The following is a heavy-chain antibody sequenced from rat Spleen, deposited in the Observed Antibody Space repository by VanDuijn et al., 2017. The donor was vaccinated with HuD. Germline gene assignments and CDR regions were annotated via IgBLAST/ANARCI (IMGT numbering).Heavy chain of an antibody. CDR1: GFTFSDYY. CDR2: ITNSGGTT. D-gene: IGHD1-12*03. Sequence: EVQLVESDGGLVQPGRSLKLSCAASGFTFSDYYMAWVRQAPTKGLEWVATITNSGGTTYYRDSVKGRFTISRDNAKNTLYLQMDSLRSEDTATYYCITIRDDGYYWGQGVMVTVSS. V-gene: IGHV5-20*01. J-gene: IGHJ2*01. CDR3: ITIRDDGYY.